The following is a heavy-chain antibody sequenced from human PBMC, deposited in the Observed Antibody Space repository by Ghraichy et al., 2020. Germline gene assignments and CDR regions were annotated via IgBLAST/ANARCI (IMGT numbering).Heavy chain of an antibody. J-gene: IGHJ4*02. Sequence: SETLSLTCTVSGGSISSYYWSWIRQPPGKGLEWIGYIYYSGSTNYNPSLKSRVTISVDTSKNQFSLKLSSVTAADTAVYYCARHAPGYSYGYDYWGQGTLVTVSS. D-gene: IGHD5-18*01. CDR2: IYYSGST. CDR3: ARHAPGYSYGYDY. V-gene: IGHV4-59*08. CDR1: GGSISSYY.